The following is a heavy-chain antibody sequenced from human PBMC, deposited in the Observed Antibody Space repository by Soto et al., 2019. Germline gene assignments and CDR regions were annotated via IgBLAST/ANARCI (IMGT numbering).Heavy chain of an antibody. V-gene: IGHV1-3*01. CDR3: ARDPSGYYGMDV. CDR1: GYTYTEYP. J-gene: IGHJ6*02. Sequence: ASVKVSCKTSGYTYTEYPMHWVRQAPGQRLEWMGWINAGNGNTKYSQKFKGRVTITRDTSASTAYMELSSLRSEDTAVYYCARDPSGYYGMDVWGQGTTVTVSS. CDR2: INAGNGNT. D-gene: IGHD3-10*01.